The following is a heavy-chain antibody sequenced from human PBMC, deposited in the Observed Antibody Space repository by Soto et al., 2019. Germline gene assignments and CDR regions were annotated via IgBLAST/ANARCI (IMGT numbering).Heavy chain of an antibody. CDR2: IIPMLPVT. J-gene: IGHJ3*01. D-gene: IGHD2-2*01. CDR1: GGTFNTYT. V-gene: IGHV1-69*02. Sequence: QVHLIQSGAEVKKPGSSVKVSCKAAGGTFNTYTLFWVRQAPGHGLEWMGRIIPMLPVTNSAQKFQGRLTLTAHKSTGTALMELTSLTSDDTAVYYCSIGSWSAETFDVWGQGTMVTVSS. CDR3: SIGSWSAETFDV.